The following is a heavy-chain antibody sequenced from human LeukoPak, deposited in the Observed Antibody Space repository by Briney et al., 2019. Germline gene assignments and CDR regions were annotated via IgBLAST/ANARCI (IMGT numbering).Heavy chain of an antibody. Sequence: SETLSLTCTVSGGSISSYYWSWIRQPPGKGLEWIGYIYYSGSTNYNPSLKSRVTISVDTSKNQFSLKLSSVTAADTAVYYCARHSGAGYVLFDYWGQGTLVTVSS. CDR1: GGSISSYY. J-gene: IGHJ4*02. CDR3: ARHSGAGYVLFDY. V-gene: IGHV4-59*08. CDR2: IYYSGST. D-gene: IGHD2-15*01.